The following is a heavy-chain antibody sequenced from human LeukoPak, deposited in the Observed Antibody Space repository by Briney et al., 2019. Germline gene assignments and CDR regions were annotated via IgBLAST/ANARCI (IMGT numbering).Heavy chain of an antibody. D-gene: IGHD1-14*01. Sequence: SETLSLTCTVSGDSVSSSGYYWGWIRQPPGKGLEWIGSIYFSGSTYYNPSLKSRVTISVDTSKNQFSLNMRSVTAADTAVYYCTTHPGRSCRGTTCPNWFDPWGRGTLVTVSS. CDR2: IYFSGST. J-gene: IGHJ5*02. CDR1: GDSVSSSGYY. V-gene: IGHV4-39*01. CDR3: TTHPGRSCRGTTCPNWFDP.